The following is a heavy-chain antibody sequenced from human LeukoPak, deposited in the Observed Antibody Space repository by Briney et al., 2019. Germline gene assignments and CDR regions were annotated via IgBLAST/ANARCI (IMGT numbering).Heavy chain of an antibody. CDR1: GFTVSDDW. Sequence: SGGSLRLSCTGSGFTVSDDWMTWARQAPGKGLEWVANLRPDGSDKYYVDSVKGRFTISRDNAKKLVYLQMNSLRAEDTAVYYCARDAYDDASESWGQGTLVTVSS. CDR3: ARDAYDDASES. CDR2: LRPDGSDK. V-gene: IGHV3-7*01. J-gene: IGHJ5*02. D-gene: IGHD3-3*01.